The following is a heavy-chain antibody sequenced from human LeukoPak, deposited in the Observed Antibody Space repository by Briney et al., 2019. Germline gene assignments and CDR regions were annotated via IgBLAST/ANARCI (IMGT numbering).Heavy chain of an antibody. CDR1: GCTFSSYA. Sequence: SVKVSCKASGCTFSSYAISWVRQAPGQGLEWMGGIIPIFGTANYAQKFQGRVTITADESTSTAYMELSSLRSEDTAVYYCAILDSSGYYYYYWGQGTLVTVSS. D-gene: IGHD3-22*01. CDR3: AILDSSGYYYYY. CDR2: IIPIFGTA. J-gene: IGHJ4*02. V-gene: IGHV1-69*13.